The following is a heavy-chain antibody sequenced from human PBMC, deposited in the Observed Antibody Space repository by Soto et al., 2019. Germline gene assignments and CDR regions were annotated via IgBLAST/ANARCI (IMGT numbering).Heavy chain of an antibody. J-gene: IGHJ4*02. V-gene: IGHV1-3*01. Sequence: ASVKVSCKASGYTFTSYAMHWVRQAPGQRLEWMGWINAGNGNTKYSQKFQGRVTITRDTSASTAYMELSSLRSEDTAVYYCARDVFGNGXTGTTSAPKYYFDYWGQGTLVTVSS. CDR1: GYTFTSYA. CDR3: ARDVFGNGXTGTTSAPKYYFDY. D-gene: IGHD1-7*01. CDR2: INAGNGNT.